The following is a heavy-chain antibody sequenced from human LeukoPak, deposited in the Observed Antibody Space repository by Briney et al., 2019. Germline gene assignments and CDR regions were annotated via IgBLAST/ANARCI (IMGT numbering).Heavy chain of an antibody. D-gene: IGHD1/OR15-1a*01. Sequence: GGSLRLSCAGSGITFSSHAMSWVRQAPGKGLEWVSAISGGGGSTDYADSVKGRFTISRDNSKNTLYLQMNSLRAEDTAVYYCAKGIKNWNTPFDYWGQGTLVTVSS. CDR1: GITFSSHA. J-gene: IGHJ4*02. V-gene: IGHV3-23*01. CDR2: ISGGGGST. CDR3: AKGIKNWNTPFDY.